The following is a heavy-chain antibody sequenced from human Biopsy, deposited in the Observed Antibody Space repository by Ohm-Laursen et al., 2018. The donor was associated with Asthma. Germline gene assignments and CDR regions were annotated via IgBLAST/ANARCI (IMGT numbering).Heavy chain of an antibody. V-gene: IGHV3-23*01. CDR2: ISGSGGST. CDR3: AKDTEGRYDFWSGLSYNYYGMDV. CDR1: GFTFSSYD. Sequence: SLRLSCSASGFTFSSYDMSWVRQAPGKGLEWVSAISGSGGSTYYADSVKGRFTISRDNSKNTLYLQMNSLRAEDTAVYYCAKDTEGRYDFWSGLSYNYYGMDVWGQGTTVTVSS. D-gene: IGHD3-3*01. J-gene: IGHJ6*02.